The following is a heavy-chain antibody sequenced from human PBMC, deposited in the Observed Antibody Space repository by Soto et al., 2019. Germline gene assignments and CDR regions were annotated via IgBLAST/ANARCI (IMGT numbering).Heavy chain of an antibody. V-gene: IGHV1-8*01. J-gene: IGHJ6*03. CDR3: AREAASDPSFYYHYMDV. D-gene: IGHD6-25*01. CDR1: GYTFTNYN. Sequence: QEQLVQSGAEVKKPGAPVKVSCKASGYTFTNYNINWVRQATGQGLEWMGWMNPNTGNTGYAEKFQGRVTMTRNSSINTAYMELSGLRSADTAVYCCAREAASDPSFYYHYMDVWGKGTTVTVSS. CDR2: MNPNTGNT.